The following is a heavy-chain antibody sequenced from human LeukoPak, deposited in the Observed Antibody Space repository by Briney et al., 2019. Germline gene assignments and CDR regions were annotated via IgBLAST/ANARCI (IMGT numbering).Heavy chain of an antibody. CDR2: ISSSGGST. J-gene: IGHJ4*02. V-gene: IGHV3-23*01. CDR1: GFTFSSYA. CDR3: AKDLGYCSSTTCYFDY. D-gene: IGHD2-2*01. Sequence: GGSLRLSCAASGFTFSSYAMSWVRQAPGKGLEWVSAISSSGGSTYYADSVKGRITISRDNSKNTLYLQMNSLRAEDTAVYNCAKDLGYCSSTTCYFDYWGQGTLVTVSS.